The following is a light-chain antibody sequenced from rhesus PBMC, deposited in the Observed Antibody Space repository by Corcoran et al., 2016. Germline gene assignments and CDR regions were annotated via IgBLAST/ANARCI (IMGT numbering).Light chain of an antibody. CDR1: QGISSW. CDR3: QHHKTYPYS. V-gene: IGKV1-33*02. Sequence: DIQMTQSPSSLSASVGDRVTITCQASQGISSWLAWYQQKPGKAPKLLIYAASSLKSGVPSRFSGSGSGTDFTLTISSLQPEDFATYYCQHHKTYPYSFGQGTKVEI. J-gene: IGKJ2*01. CDR2: AAS.